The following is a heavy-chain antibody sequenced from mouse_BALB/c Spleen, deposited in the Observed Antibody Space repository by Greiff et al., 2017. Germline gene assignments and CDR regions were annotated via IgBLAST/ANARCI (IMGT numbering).Heavy chain of an antibody. Sequence: QVQLQQSGPQLVRPGASVKISCKASGYSFTSYWMHWVKQRPGQGLEWIGMIDPSDSETRLNQKFKDKATLTVDKSSSTAYMQLSSPTSEDSAVYYCAREDYDWYFDVWGAGTTVTVSS. V-gene: IGHV1S127*01. CDR1: GYSFTSYW. D-gene: IGHD2-4*01. J-gene: IGHJ1*01. CDR2: IDPSDSET. CDR3: AREDYDWYFDV.